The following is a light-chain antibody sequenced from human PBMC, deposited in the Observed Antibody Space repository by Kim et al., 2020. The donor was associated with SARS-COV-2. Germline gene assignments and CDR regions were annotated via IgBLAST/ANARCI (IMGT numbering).Light chain of an antibody. V-gene: IGKV3-11*01. J-gene: IGKJ4*01. Sequence: YCPGERVTRSCRASQSVSSYLAWYQQRPGQAPRLLIYDASKRATGIPARFSGSGSGTDFFLTINSLEPEDFAVYYCQQRSDWPLTFGGGTKVDIK. CDR2: DAS. CDR1: QSVSSY. CDR3: QQRSDWPLT.